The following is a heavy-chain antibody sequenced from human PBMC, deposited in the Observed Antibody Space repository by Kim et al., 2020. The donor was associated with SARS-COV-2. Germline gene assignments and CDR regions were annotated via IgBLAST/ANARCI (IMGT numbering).Heavy chain of an antibody. CDR3: ARGNYGYSSSWYGIDY. D-gene: IGHD6-13*01. Sequence: ASVKVSCKASGYTFTSYAMNWVRQAPGQGLEWMGWINTNTGNPTYAQGFTGRFVFSLDTSVSTAYLQISSLKAEDTAVYYCARGNYGYSSSWYGIDYWGQGTLVTVSS. CDR1: GYTFTSYA. V-gene: IGHV7-4-1*02. CDR2: INTNTGNP. J-gene: IGHJ4*02.